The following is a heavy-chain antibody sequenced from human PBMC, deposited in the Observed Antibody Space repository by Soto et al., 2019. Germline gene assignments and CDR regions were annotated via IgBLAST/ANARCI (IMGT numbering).Heavy chain of an antibody. Sequence: ASVKVSCKASGYTFTSYYIHWVRQAPGQGLEWMGIINPSGGSTSYAQKFQGRVTMTRDTSTSTVYMELSSLRSEDTAVYYCARDAEVTIFGVVNNWFDPWGQGTLVTVSS. CDR1: GYTFTSYY. CDR2: INPSGGST. J-gene: IGHJ5*02. CDR3: ARDAEVTIFGVVNNWFDP. D-gene: IGHD3-3*01. V-gene: IGHV1-46*01.